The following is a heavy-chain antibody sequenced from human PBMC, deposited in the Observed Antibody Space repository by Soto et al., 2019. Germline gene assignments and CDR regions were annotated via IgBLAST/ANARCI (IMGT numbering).Heavy chain of an antibody. D-gene: IGHD1-26*01. CDR3: GKDGRGYYYFDY. CDR1: GFTFSSYA. V-gene: IGHV3-23*01. Sequence: EVQLLESGGGLVQPGGSLRLSCAASGFTFSSYAMSWVRQAPGKGLEWVSAISGSGGSTYYADSVKGRFTISRDNSKNTLYRQMNSLRAEDTAVYYCGKDGRGYYYFDYWGQGTLVTVSS. J-gene: IGHJ4*02. CDR2: ISGSGGST.